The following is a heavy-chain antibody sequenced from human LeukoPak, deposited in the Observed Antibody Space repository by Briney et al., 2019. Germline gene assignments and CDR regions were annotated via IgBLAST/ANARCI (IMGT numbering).Heavy chain of an antibody. V-gene: IGHV4-61*01. Sequence: SETLSLTCSVSGASVYSDSSYWTWIRQAPGKGLAWIGYVDYRGGTKYNASLKSRVTISLETSKNQFSLNLNSVIAADTAVYYCAREVATSYYDSGAYYRQTEAFDFWGQGKMVTVSS. CDR3: AREVATSYYDSGAYYRQTEAFDF. CDR1: GASVYSDSSY. CDR2: VDYRGGT. D-gene: IGHD3-22*01. J-gene: IGHJ3*01.